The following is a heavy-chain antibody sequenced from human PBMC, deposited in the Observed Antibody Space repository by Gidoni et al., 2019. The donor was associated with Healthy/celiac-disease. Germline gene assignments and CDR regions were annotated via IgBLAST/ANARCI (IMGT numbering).Heavy chain of an antibody. D-gene: IGHD2-15*01. J-gene: IGHJ4*02. CDR3: ARNCSGGSCYRGVGFDY. Sequence: QVQLQQWGAGLLKPSETLYLTCAVYGGSFSDYSWSWIRQPPGTGLEWIGEINHSGSTSYNPSLKSRVTISVDTSKNQFSLKLSSVTAADTAVYYCARNCSGGSCYRGVGFDYWGQGTLVTVSS. CDR1: GGSFSDYS. V-gene: IGHV4-34*01. CDR2: INHSGST.